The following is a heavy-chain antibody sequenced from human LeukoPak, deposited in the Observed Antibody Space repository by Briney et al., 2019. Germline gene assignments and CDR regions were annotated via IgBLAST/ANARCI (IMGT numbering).Heavy chain of an antibody. CDR2: IYSGGST. D-gene: IGHD3-10*01. Sequence: GGSLRLSCAASGFTVSSNHMNWFRQAPGKGLEWVSVIYSGGSTYYADSVKGRFTISRHNSKNTLYLQMNSLRAEDTAVYYCARDQSSGGVDYWGQGTLVTVSS. V-gene: IGHV3-53*04. CDR1: GFTVSSNH. CDR3: ARDQSSGGVDY. J-gene: IGHJ4*02.